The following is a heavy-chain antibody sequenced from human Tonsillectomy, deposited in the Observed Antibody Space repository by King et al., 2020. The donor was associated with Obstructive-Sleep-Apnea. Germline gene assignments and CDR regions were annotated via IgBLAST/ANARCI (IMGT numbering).Heavy chain of an antibody. J-gene: IGHJ5*02. CDR3: ARSRIAVGNNGWFDP. Sequence: QLQESGPGLVKPSETLSLTCTVSGGSFRSADYYWGWIRQPPGKGLEWIGSIYYNGRTYNNPSLKGRVTLSVDTSKNQFSVTVTSVTAADTAIYYCARSRIAVGNNGWFDPWGQGTLVTDSS. D-gene: IGHD6-19*01. CDR2: IYYNGRT. V-gene: IGHV4-39*07. CDR1: GGSFRSADYY.